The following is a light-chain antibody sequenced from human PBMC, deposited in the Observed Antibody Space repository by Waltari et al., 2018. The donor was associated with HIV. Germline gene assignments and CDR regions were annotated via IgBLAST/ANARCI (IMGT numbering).Light chain of an antibody. V-gene: IGLV4-69*01. CDR2: INSDGSH. J-gene: IGLJ2*01. CDR3: QTWGTGIRV. Sequence: QLVLTQSPSASASLGASVKLTCTLSSGHSNYAIAWHQQQQPEKGPRYLMKINSDGSHSKGGGIPGRVSGASAGAERYLIISRLQSEDEADYYCQTWGTGIRVFGGGTKLTVL. CDR1: SGHSNYA.